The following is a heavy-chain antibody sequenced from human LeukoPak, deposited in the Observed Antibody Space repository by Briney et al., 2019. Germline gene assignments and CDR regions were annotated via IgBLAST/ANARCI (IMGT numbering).Heavy chain of an antibody. Sequence: ASVKVSCKASGYTFTSYYMHWVRQAPGQGLEWMGIINPSGGSTSYAQKFQGRVTMTRDMSTSTVYMELSSLRSEDTAVYYCARDAIFGVANNWFDPWGQGTLVTVSS. CDR1: GYTFTSYY. CDR2: INPSGGST. D-gene: IGHD3-3*01. J-gene: IGHJ5*02. V-gene: IGHV1-46*01. CDR3: ARDAIFGVANNWFDP.